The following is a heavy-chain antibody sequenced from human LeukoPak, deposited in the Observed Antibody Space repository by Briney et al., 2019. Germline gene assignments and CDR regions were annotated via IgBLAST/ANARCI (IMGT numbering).Heavy chain of an antibody. CDR2: INHSGST. CDR1: GGSFSGYY. V-gene: IGHV4-34*01. Sequence: SETLSLTCAVYGGSFSGYYWSWIRQPPGKGLEWIGEINHSGSTNYNPSLKSRVTISVDTSKNQFSMKLSSVTAADTAVYYCARGGFIAAAGGAWFDPWGQGTLVTVSS. D-gene: IGHD6-13*01. CDR3: ARGGFIAAAGGAWFDP. J-gene: IGHJ5*02.